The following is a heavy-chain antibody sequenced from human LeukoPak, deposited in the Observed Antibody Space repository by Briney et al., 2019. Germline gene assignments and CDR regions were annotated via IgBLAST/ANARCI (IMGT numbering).Heavy chain of an antibody. CDR1: GYTFTSYD. D-gene: IGHD2-2*01. CDR2: MNPNSGGT. V-gene: IGHV1-2*02. J-gene: IGHJ4*02. Sequence: ASVKVSCKASGYTFTSYDINWVRQATGQGLEWMGWMNPNSGGTNYAQKFQGRVTMTRDTSISTAYMELSRLRSDDTAMYYCARQTPYCSSASCPFDYWGQGTLVTVSS. CDR3: ARQTPYCSSASCPFDY.